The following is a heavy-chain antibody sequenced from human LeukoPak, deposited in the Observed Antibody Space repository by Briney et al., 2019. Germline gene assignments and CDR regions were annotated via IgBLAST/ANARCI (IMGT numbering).Heavy chain of an antibody. CDR3: AREGMALTGTLDH. Sequence: GGSLRLSCAASGYVFSNYFIHWVRQAPGKGLEWVAFIRSDGSEKYYADSVKGRFAISRDNSKNTLYLQMNSLRQEDTAVYYCAREGMALTGTLDHWGQGTLVTVSS. CDR2: IRSDGSEK. V-gene: IGHV3-30*02. D-gene: IGHD6-19*01. CDR1: GYVFSNYF. J-gene: IGHJ4*02.